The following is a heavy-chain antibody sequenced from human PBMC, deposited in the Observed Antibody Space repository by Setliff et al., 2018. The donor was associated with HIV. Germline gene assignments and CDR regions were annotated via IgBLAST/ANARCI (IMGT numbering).Heavy chain of an antibody. V-gene: IGHV1-3*01. D-gene: IGHD4-4*01. CDR1: GYTFTSYA. CDR2: ISAGNGNT. Sequence: ASVKVSCKASGYTFTSYAMHWVRQAPGQRLEWMGWISAGNGNTKYSQKFQGRVTITRDTSESTAYMELSSLRSEDTAVYYCARVSNRQYMDVWGKGTTVTVSS. CDR3: ARVSNRQYMDV. J-gene: IGHJ6*03.